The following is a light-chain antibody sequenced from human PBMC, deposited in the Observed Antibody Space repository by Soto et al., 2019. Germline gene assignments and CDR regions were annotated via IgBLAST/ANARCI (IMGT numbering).Light chain of an antibody. V-gene: IGKV1-5*01. CDR3: QHNNGYSWT. CDR2: DAS. Sequence: DIRMTHSPSTLSASVGDIVTITCRASQSIRSWLAWYQQKPGKAPKVLIYDASSLESGVPSRFSGSGSGTEFTLTISSLQPDDFATYYCQHNNGYSWTFGQGTKVDIK. CDR1: QSIRSW. J-gene: IGKJ1*01.